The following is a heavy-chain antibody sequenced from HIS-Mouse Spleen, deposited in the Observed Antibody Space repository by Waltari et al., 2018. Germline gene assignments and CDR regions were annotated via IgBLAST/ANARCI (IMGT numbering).Heavy chain of an antibody. V-gene: IGHV4-39*07. CDR3: AREIPYSSSWYDWYFDL. J-gene: IGHJ2*01. Sequence: QLQLQESGPGLVKPSATLSLTCTVPGGPLSSSSYYWGWIRQPPGKGLEWIGSIYYSGSTYYNPSLKSRVTISVDTSKNQFSLKLSSVTAADTAVYYCAREIPYSSSWYDWYFDLWGRGTLVTVSS. CDR1: GGPLSSSSYY. CDR2: IYYSGST. D-gene: IGHD6-13*01.